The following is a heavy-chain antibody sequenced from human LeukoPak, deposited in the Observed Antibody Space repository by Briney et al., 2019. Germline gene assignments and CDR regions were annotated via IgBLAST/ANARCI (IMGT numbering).Heavy chain of an antibody. J-gene: IGHJ5*02. CDR2: IIPIFGTV. D-gene: IGHD3-16*02. Sequence: ASVKVSCKASGGTFSSYAISWVRQAPGQGLEWMGGIIPIFGTVNYAQKFQGRVTITADESTSTAYMELSSLRSEDTAAYYCASQMITFGGVIVNWFDPWGQGTLVTVSS. CDR1: GGTFSSYA. V-gene: IGHV1-69*13. CDR3: ASQMITFGGVIVNWFDP.